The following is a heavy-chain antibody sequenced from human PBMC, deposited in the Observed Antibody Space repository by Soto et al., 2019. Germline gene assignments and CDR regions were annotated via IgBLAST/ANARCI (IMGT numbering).Heavy chain of an antibody. CDR3: ARIRESSRDMSFHY. D-gene: IGHD3-16*02. V-gene: IGHV3-23*01. Sequence: PVESLRLAYGTSGFNLNTYVISWVRQAPGKGAEGVSSIWGSVENTLYADSVKGRFTISRDMPKSTVFLQMNSLSAEDAAVYFCARIRESSRDMSFHYWARGIMDTDSS. CDR1: GFNLNTYV. CDR2: IWGSVENT. J-gene: IGHJ4*01.